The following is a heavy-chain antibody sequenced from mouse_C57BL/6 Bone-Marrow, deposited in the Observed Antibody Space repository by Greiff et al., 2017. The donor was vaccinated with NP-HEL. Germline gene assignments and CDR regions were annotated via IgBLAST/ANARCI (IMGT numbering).Heavy chain of an antibody. CDR2: IDSDDGET. D-gene: IGHD2-3*01. V-gene: IGHV14-2*01. Sequence: VQLKQSGAELVKPGASVKLSCTASGFNIKDYYMHWVKQRTEQGLEWIGRIDSDDGETKYAPKFQGKATITADTSSNTAYLQLSSLTDEDTAVYYCGRGLLPWYFDVWGTGTTVTGSS. CDR3: GRGLLPWYFDV. J-gene: IGHJ1*03. CDR1: GFNIKDYY.